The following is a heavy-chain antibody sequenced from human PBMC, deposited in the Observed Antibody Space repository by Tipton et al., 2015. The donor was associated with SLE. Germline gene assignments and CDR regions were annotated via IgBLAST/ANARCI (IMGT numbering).Heavy chain of an antibody. CDR1: GFTFNDYY. Sequence: AVSGFTFNDYYMSWIRQAPGKGLEWVSYISSSSTIIYNSDSVRGRFTISRDNAKDSLYLQMHSLRAEDTAVYYCARVFYYGSGSQYNPDVFDVWGQGTMVTVSS. J-gene: IGHJ3*01. CDR3: ARVFYYGSGSQYNPDVFDV. D-gene: IGHD3-10*01. CDR2: ISSSSTII. V-gene: IGHV3-11*04.